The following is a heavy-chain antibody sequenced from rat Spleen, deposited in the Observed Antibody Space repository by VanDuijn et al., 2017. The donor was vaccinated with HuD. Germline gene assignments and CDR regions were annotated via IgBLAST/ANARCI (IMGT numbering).Heavy chain of an antibody. CDR3: TREGNSGYDY. D-gene: IGHD4-3*01. CDR1: GFTFSNYD. J-gene: IGHJ2*01. V-gene: IGHV5S13*01. Sequence: EVQLVESGGGLVQPGRSLKLSCAASGFTFSNYDMAWVRQAPAKGLEWIASISTGGGNSYYRDSVKGRFTISRDNAKNTQYLQMDSLRSEDTATYYCTREGNSGYDYWGQGVMVTVSS. CDR2: ISTGGGNS.